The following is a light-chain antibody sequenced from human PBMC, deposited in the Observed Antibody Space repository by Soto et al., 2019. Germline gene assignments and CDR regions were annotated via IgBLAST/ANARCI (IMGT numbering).Light chain of an antibody. J-gene: IGKJ2*01. Sequence: EIMLTQSPGTLSLSPGERATLSCRASQSVSRSYLALYQQKPGQAPRLLIYGASSRATGIPDRFSGSGSGTDFTLTISRLEPEDFAVYYCQQYGSSPYTFGQGTKLEIK. CDR2: GAS. CDR1: QSVSRSY. V-gene: IGKV3-20*01. CDR3: QQYGSSPYT.